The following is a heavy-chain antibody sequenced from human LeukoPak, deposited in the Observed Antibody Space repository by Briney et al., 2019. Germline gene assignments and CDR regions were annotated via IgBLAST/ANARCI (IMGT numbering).Heavy chain of an antibody. CDR3: AKLGCTGTRCYANY. CDR1: GFTFSDYD. CDR2: ISGSGSNP. V-gene: IGHV3-23*01. J-gene: IGHJ4*02. Sequence: WGSLRLSCAASGFTFSDYDLSWVRQAPGKGLEWVSVISGSGSNPSYADSVKAGFTISRDNSKTTLNLQMTSLRVEDTAVHHCAKLGCTGTRCYANYWGQGTLVTVSS. D-gene: IGHD2-2*01.